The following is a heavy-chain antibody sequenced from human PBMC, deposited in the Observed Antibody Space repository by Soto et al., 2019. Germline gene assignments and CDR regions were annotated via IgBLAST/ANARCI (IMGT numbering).Heavy chain of an antibody. CDR3: VRGDDILTGPILEC. V-gene: IGHV3-23*01. CDR1: GFTFSIYA. J-gene: IGHJ4*02. D-gene: IGHD3-9*01. Sequence: EVQLLESGGGLVQPGGSLRLSCAASGFTFSIYAMNWVRQAPGRGLEWVSAISGSGGSSYYADSVKGRFTVSRDNSWNTLSLQMNSLRAQDTAVYYRVRGDDILTGPILECWGQGTLVTVSS. CDR2: ISGSGGSS.